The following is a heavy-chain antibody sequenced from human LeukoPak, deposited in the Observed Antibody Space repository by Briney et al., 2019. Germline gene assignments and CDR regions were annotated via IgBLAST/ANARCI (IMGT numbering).Heavy chain of an antibody. CDR1: GDSISSSSYY. Sequence: PSETLSLTCTVSGDSISSSSYYWGWIRQPPGKGLEWIGSIYYSGSTYYNPSLKSRVTISVDTSKNQFSLKLSSVTAADTAVYYCARDTYSGTYAGSGAGYWGLGTLVTVSS. V-gene: IGHV4-39*07. D-gene: IGHD1-26*01. CDR3: ARDTYSGTYAGSGAGY. J-gene: IGHJ4*02. CDR2: IYYSGST.